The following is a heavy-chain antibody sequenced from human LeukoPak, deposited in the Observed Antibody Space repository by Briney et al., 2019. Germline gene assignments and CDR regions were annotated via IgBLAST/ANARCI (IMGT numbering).Heavy chain of an antibody. CDR1: GYTFTGYY. D-gene: IGHD2-21*01. CDR3: ARGRRGVVGSAIGIDY. Sequence: GASVKVSCKASGYTFTGYYMHWVRQAPGQGLEWMGWINPNSGGTNYAQKFQGRVTMTRDTSISTAYMELSRLRSDDTAVYYCARGRRGVVGSAIGIDYWGQGTLVTVSS. V-gene: IGHV1-2*02. CDR2: INPNSGGT. J-gene: IGHJ4*02.